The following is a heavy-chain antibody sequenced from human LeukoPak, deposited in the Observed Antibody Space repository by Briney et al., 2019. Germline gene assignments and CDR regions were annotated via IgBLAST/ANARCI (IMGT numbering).Heavy chain of an antibody. CDR1: GGSFSGYH. V-gene: IGHV4-34*01. D-gene: IGHD4-23*01. CDR2: INDRGHT. CDR3: ARDPTTVVTTPYYFDF. Sequence: SETLSLTCAVHGGSFSGYHWNWIRQSPGKGLEWIGEINDRGHTDYNPSLESRITISVDTSKKQFSLNLSSVTAADTAVYYCARDPTTVVTTPYYFDFWGQGTLVTVSS. J-gene: IGHJ4*02.